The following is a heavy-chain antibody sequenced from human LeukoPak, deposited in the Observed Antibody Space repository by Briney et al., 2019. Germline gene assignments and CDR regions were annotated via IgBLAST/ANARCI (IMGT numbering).Heavy chain of an antibody. J-gene: IGHJ4*02. D-gene: IGHD6-13*01. Sequence: PGGSLRLSCAASGFTFSSYSMNWVRQAPGKGLEWVSSISSSSSYIYYADSVKGRFTISRDNAKNSLYLQMNSLRAEDTAVYYCAREKGHSSSSDYWGQETLVTVSS. CDR1: GFTFSSYS. V-gene: IGHV3-21*01. CDR3: AREKGHSSSSDY. CDR2: ISSSSSYI.